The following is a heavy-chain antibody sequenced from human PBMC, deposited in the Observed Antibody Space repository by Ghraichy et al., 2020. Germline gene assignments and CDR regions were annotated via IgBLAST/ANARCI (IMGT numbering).Heavy chain of an antibody. D-gene: IGHD6-6*01. CDR3: ARDGSQSSSVSLDP. V-gene: IGHV4-30-4*01. CDR2: IFTTGTT. Sequence: SQTLSLTCTVSGGSIRNGDHYWSWIRQPPGKGLEWIGYIFTTGTTYYNPSLNSRVAISVDTSKNQFSLRLSSVTAADTAISYCARDGSQSSSVSLDPWGQRTLVTVAS. CDR1: GGSIRNGDHY. J-gene: IGHJ5*02.